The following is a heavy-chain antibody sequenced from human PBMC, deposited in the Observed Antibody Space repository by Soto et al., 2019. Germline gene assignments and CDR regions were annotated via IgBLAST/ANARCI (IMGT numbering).Heavy chain of an antibody. CDR1: GLSIGDYG. CDR2: VSRNGGIT. V-gene: IGHV3-20*04. CDR3: AVERSLTTLTRWFDP. D-gene: IGHD4-17*01. Sequence: EVQLVESGGGVVLPGGSLRVSCAASGLSIGDYGMSWVRQAPGKGLEWVSGVSRNGGITVYADSVEGRFTISRDNAKNSLYLQMNSLRPEDTAFYYCAVERSLTTLTRWFDPWGQGTLVTVSS. J-gene: IGHJ5*02.